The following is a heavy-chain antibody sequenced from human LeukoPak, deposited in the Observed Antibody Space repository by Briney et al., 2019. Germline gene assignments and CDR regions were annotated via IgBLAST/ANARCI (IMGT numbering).Heavy chain of an antibody. CDR3: AKDRGGIVGDTYFDY. D-gene: IGHD1-26*01. Sequence: AGGSLRLSCAASGFTVSSNYMSWVRQAPGKGLEWVSVIYSGGSTYFADSVKGRFTISRDNSKNSLYLQMNSLRAEDTAVYYCAKDRGGIVGDTYFDYWGQGTLVTVSS. V-gene: IGHV3-53*05. J-gene: IGHJ4*02. CDR1: GFTVSSNY. CDR2: IYSGGST.